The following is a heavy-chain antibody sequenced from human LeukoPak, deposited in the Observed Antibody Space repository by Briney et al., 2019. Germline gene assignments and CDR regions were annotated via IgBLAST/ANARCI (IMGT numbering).Heavy chain of an antibody. CDR1: GFTFSNAW. CDR3: TTDLLYCGGDCYSEDY. J-gene: IGHJ4*02. CDR2: IKSKTDGGTT. D-gene: IGHD2-21*02. V-gene: IGHV3-15*01. Sequence: GGSLRLSCAASGFTFSNAWMSWVRQAPGKGLEWVGRIKSKTDGGTTDYAAPVKGRFTISRDDSKNTLYLQMNSLKTEDTAVYYCTTDLLYCGGDCYSEDYWGRGTLVTVSS.